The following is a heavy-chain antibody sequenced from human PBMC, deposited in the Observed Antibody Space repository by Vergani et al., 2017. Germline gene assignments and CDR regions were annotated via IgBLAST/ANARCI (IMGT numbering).Heavy chain of an antibody. CDR1: GFTFSSYG. Sequence: QVQLVESGGGVVQPGRSLRLSCAASGFTFSSYGMHWVRQAPGKGLEWVAVISYDGSNKYYADSVKGRFTISRDNSKNTMYLQMNSLRAEDTAVYYCAKDYVAYGCNSGEGGNFDYWGQGTLVTISS. CDR3: AKDYVAYGCNSGEGGNFDY. D-gene: IGHD4-23*01. CDR2: ISYDGSNK. J-gene: IGHJ4*02. V-gene: IGHV3-30*18.